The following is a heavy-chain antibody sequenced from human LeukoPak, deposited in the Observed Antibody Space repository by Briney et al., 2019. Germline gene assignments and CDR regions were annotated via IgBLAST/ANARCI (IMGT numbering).Heavy chain of an antibody. Sequence: GRSLRLSCAASGFTFSSYAMHWVRQAPGKGLEWVAVISYDGSNKYYADSVKGRFTISRDNAKNSLYLQMNSLRSDDTAVYFCARDSAIAAVGTRITGTISSFDYWGQGTLVTVSS. CDR1: GFTFSSYA. J-gene: IGHJ4*02. CDR2: ISYDGSNK. V-gene: IGHV3-30*04. CDR3: ARDSAIAAVGTRITGTISSFDY. D-gene: IGHD6-13*01.